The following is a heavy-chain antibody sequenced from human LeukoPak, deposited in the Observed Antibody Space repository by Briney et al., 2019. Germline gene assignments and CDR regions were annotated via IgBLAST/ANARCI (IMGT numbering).Heavy chain of an antibody. D-gene: IGHD3-16*01. CDR1: GGSVSSSNW. J-gene: IGHJ5*02. V-gene: IGHV4-4*02. Sequence: SETLSLTCAVSGGSVSSSNWWSWVRQPPGKGLEWIGKIFHSGSTNYIPSLKSRVTISVDKSKNQFSLKLTSVTAADTAVYYCAGHYGPWGQGTLVTVSS. CDR2: IFHSGST. CDR3: AGHYGP.